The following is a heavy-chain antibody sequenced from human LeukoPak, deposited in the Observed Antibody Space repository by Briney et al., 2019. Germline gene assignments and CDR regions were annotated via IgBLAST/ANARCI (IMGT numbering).Heavy chain of an antibody. V-gene: IGHV3-30*01. CDR3: ARGGRALRTGSYYYYYYMDV. CDR2: ISYDGSNK. D-gene: IGHD3/OR15-3a*01. J-gene: IGHJ6*03. Sequence: GRSLRLSCAASGFTFSSYAMHWVRQAPGKGLEWVAVISYDGSNKYYADSVKGRFTISRDNSKNTLYLQMNSLRAEDTAVYYCARGGRALRTGSYYYYYYMDVWGKGTTVTVSS. CDR1: GFTFSSYA.